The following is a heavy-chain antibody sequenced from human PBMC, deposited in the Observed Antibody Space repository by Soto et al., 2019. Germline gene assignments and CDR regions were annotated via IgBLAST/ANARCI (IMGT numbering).Heavy chain of an antibody. Sequence: GGSLRLSCAASGFTFSRYSMNWVHQAPGKGLEWVSYISESSTTIYYADSVKGRFTISRDNAKNSLYLQMNSLRDEDTAVYYCARDYYDSSGYYTFDYWGQGTLVTVSS. J-gene: IGHJ4*02. CDR1: GFTFSRYS. CDR2: ISESSTTI. D-gene: IGHD3-22*01. CDR3: ARDYYDSSGYYTFDY. V-gene: IGHV3-48*02.